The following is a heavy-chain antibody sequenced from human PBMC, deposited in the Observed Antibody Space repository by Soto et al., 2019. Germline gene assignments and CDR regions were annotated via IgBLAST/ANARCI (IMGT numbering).Heavy chain of an antibody. J-gene: IGHJ6*02. D-gene: IGHD2-2*01. Sequence: PGGSLRLSCAASGFTFSSYAMSWVRQAPGKGLEWVSAISGSGGSTYYADSVKGRFTISRDNSKNTLYLQMNSLRAEDTAVYYCAKDKRYCSSTSCQNLVSNGMDVWGQGTTVTVSS. CDR2: ISGSGGST. CDR3: AKDKRYCSSTSCQNLVSNGMDV. CDR1: GFTFSSYA. V-gene: IGHV3-23*01.